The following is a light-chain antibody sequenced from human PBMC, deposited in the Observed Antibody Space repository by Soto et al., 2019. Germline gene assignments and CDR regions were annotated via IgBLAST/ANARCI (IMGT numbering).Light chain of an antibody. J-gene: IGKJ1*01. Sequence: DIVLTQSPLSLPVTPGEPASISCRSSQSLLHSNGHIYLDWYLQKPGQSPQLLIYLGSIRASGVPDRFSGSGSGTEFTQRITSGEAEVFWVYYCMQAIQGPRSFGVGTKVEIK. CDR3: MQAIQGPRS. V-gene: IGKV2-28*01. CDR1: QSLLHSNGHIY. CDR2: LGS.